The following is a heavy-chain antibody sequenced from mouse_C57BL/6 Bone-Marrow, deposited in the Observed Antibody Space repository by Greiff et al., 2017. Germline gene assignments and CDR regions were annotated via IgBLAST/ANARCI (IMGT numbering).Heavy chain of an antibody. CDR1: GYSFTSYY. V-gene: IGHV1-66*01. J-gene: IGHJ1*03. CDR2: IYPGSGNT. CDR3: ARNYYGSSRWYFDV. Sequence: QVQLKESGPELVKPGASVKISCKASGYSFTSYYIHWVKQRPGQGLEWIGWIYPGSGNTKYNEKFKGKATLTADTSSSTAYMQLSSLTSEDSAVYYCARNYYGSSRWYFDVWGTGTTVTVSS. D-gene: IGHD1-1*01.